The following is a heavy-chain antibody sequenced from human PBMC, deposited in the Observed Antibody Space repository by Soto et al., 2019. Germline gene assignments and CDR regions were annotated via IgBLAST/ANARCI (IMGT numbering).Heavy chain of an antibody. Sequence: GESLKSSCKGSGYRFTLYWMGWVRQLPGKGLEWMGIIYPGDSDTRYSPSFQGQVTISADKSISTAYLQWSSLKASDTAMYYCARHAYDFWSGHPNPRYYYGMDVWGQGTTVTV. D-gene: IGHD3-3*01. CDR1: GYRFTLYW. CDR2: IYPGDSDT. V-gene: IGHV5-51*01. J-gene: IGHJ6*02. CDR3: ARHAYDFWSGHPNPRYYYGMDV.